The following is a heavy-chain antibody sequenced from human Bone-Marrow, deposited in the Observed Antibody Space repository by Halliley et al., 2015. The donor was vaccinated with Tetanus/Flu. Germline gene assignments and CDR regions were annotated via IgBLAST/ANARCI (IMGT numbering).Heavy chain of an antibody. CDR2: ISCYNGDT. J-gene: IGHJ6*02. Sequence: GWISCYNGDTHYAQNVQGRLTMTTDSSTTTAYMELRSLTSDDTAVYYCASSSVRGDYYYYGMDVWGQGTAVTVSS. D-gene: IGHD3-10*02. CDR3: ASSSVRGDYYYYGMDV. V-gene: IGHV1-18*01.